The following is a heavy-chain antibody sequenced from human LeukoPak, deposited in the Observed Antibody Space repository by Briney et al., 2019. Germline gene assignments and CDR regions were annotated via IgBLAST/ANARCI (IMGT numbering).Heavy chain of an antibody. CDR2: IYHSGSA. CDR1: GYSISSGYL. CDR3: ARDPRWLTPDCTTTSCYENYFDP. Sequence: SETLSLTCVVSGYSISSGYLWAWIGQSPGKGLEWIGSIYHSGSAHYNPSLKSRVTISLETSKNQFSLKLFSVTAADAAVYYCARDPRWLTPDCTTTSCYENYFDPWGQGTLVTVSS. J-gene: IGHJ5*02. V-gene: IGHV4-38-2*02. D-gene: IGHD2-2*01.